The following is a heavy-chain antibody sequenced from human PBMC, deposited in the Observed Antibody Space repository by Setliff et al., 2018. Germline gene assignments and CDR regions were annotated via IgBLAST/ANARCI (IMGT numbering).Heavy chain of an antibody. CDR2: LHTSGSI. D-gene: IGHD1-1*01. CDR3: ATYPLYGRTQLVDV. V-gene: IGHV4-61*02. Sequence: PSETLSLTCTVSGGSISSGTYYWSWIRQPAGKGLEWIGRLHTSGSIDYNPALESRVTISEDTSKSQFSLNLSSVTAADTAVYYCATYPLYGRTQLVDVWGKGTTVTVSS. J-gene: IGHJ6*04. CDR1: GGSISSGTYY.